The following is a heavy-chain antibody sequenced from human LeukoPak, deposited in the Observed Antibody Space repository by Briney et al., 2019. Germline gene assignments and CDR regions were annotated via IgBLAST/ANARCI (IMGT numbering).Heavy chain of an antibody. J-gene: IGHJ4*02. D-gene: IGHD4-23*01. CDR3: ASLYDYGGYSDFDY. CDR2: IKQGGGAK. Sequence: QTGGSLRLSCAASGFTFSSYAMHWVRQAPGKGLEWVANIKQGGGAKYYVDSVKGRFTISRDNAKNSLYLQMNSLRAEDTAVYYCASLYDYGGYSDFDYWGQGTLVTVSS. V-gene: IGHV3-7*01. CDR1: GFTFSSYA.